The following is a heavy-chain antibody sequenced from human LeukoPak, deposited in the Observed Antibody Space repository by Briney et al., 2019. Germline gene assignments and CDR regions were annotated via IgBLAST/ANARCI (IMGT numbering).Heavy chain of an antibody. V-gene: IGHV4-59*08. Sequence: SETLSLTCTVSGGSISSYYWSWIRQPPGKGLEWIGYIYYSGSTNYNPSPKSRVTISVDTSKNQFSLKLSSVTAADTAVYYCARGPHTPDYWGQGTLVTVSS. J-gene: IGHJ4*02. D-gene: IGHD2-21*01. CDR3: ARGPHTPDY. CDR1: GGSISSYY. CDR2: IYYSGST.